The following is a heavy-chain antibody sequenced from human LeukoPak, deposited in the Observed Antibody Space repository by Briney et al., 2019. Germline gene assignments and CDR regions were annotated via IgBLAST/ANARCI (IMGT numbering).Heavy chain of an antibody. V-gene: IGHV1-8*01. Sequence: ALVKVSCKASGYTFTSYDINWVRQATGQGLEWMGWMNPNSGNTGYAQKFQGRVTMTRNTSISTAYMELSSLRSEDTAVYYCARGRRKYCSGGSCYLFDYWGQGTLVTVSS. CDR3: ARGRRKYCSGGSCYLFDY. CDR2: MNPNSGNT. CDR1: GYTFTSYD. J-gene: IGHJ4*02. D-gene: IGHD2-15*01.